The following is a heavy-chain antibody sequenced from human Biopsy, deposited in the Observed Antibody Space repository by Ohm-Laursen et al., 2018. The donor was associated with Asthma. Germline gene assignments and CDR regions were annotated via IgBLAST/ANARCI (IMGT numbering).Heavy chain of an antibody. CDR1: GFVFSQCG. J-gene: IGHJ3*02. CDR2: ASSDGHNK. V-gene: IGHV3-30*03. Sequence: SLRLSCAASGFVFSQCGMHWVRQGPGKGLEWVALASSDGHNKYYEDSVKGRFTISRDNPRNRLYLQINRLTVEDSAVYFCARQSGQDYGDSSGFDIWGQGTKVAVSS. CDR3: ARQSGQDYGDSSGFDI. D-gene: IGHD3-22*01.